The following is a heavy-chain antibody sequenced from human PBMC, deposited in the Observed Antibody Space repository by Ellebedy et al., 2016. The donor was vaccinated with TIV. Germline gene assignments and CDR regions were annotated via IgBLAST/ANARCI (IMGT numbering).Heavy chain of an antibody. J-gene: IGHJ5*02. CDR1: GFTFSFYW. CDR2: ISGDGSST. V-gene: IGHV3-74*01. Sequence: GGSLRLXCAASGFTFSFYWMGWVRQAPGMGLVWVSRISGDGSSTSYTDSVKGRFTISRDNAKNTVYLQMNSLRVEDTAVYYCTRGPGFGPWGQGTLVTVSS. CDR3: TRGPGFGP.